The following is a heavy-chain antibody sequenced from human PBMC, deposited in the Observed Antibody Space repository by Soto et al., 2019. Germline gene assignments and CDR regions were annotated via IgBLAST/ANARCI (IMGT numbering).Heavy chain of an antibody. CDR3: ARLDYYDSSGLYFDH. V-gene: IGHV4-39*01. D-gene: IGHD3-22*01. Sequence: SETLSLTCTVSGGSISSSSYYWGWIRQPPGKGLEWIGIIYFSGSTYYNPSLKSQVTISVDTSKNQFSLRLSSVTAADTAVYYCARLDYYDSSGLYFDHWGQGTLVTVSS. CDR1: GGSISSSSYY. J-gene: IGHJ4*02. CDR2: IYFSGST.